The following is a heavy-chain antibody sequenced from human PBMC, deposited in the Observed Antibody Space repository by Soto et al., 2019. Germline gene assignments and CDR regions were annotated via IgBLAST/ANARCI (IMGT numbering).Heavy chain of an antibody. Sequence: QVQLQESGPGLVKPSQTLSLTCTVSGGSISSGGYYWNLIRQHPGKGLEWIGYISYLWSTYYNPSLKRRVTISLDTSKNQFSPKLRSVTAADTAVYYCARRVFPWGQGTLVTVSS. CDR3: ARRVFP. CDR2: ISYLWST. V-gene: IGHV4-31*03. J-gene: IGHJ5*02. CDR1: GGSISSGGYY.